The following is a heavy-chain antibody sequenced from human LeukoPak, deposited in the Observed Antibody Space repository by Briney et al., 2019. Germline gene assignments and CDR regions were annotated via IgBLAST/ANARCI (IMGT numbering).Heavy chain of an antibody. V-gene: IGHV5-51*01. Sequence: GESLKISCKGSGYSFTTYWIGWVRQMPGKGLEWMGIIYPGDSDTRYSPSFQGQVTISADKSISTAYLQWSSLKASDTAMYYCARQRAAVGKHYYYGMDVWGQGTTVTVSS. CDR1: GYSFTTYW. D-gene: IGHD6-13*01. CDR2: IYPGDSDT. CDR3: ARQRAAVGKHYYYGMDV. J-gene: IGHJ6*02.